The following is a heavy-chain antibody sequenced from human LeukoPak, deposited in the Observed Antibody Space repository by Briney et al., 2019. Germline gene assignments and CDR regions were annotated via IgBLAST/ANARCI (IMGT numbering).Heavy chain of an antibody. J-gene: IGHJ4*02. D-gene: IGHD1-1*01. CDR2: IYSGGST. CDR3: ARGPAGYN. CDR1: GFTVSSNH. Sequence: GGSLRLSCAASGFTVSSNHMGWVRQAPGKGLEWVSVIYSGGSTDYADSVKGRFTISRDNLKDTLYLQMNSLRAEDTAVYYCARGPAGYNWGQGTLVTFSS. V-gene: IGHV3-53*01.